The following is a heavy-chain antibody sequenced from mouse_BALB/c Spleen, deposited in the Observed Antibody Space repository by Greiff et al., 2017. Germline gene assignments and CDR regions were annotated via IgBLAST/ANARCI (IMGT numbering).Heavy chain of an antibody. J-gene: IGHJ4*01. Sequence: EVQLVESGGGLVQPGGSRKLSCAASGFTFSDYGMPWVRQAPGQGPEWVAFISTLAYSIYYADTVTGRFTISRENAKNTLYLEMSSLRSEDTAMYYCARIGYYGSSYAMDYWGQGTSVTVSS. V-gene: IGHV5-15*02. D-gene: IGHD1-1*01. CDR1: GFTFSDYG. CDR3: ARIGYYGSSYAMDY. CDR2: ISTLAYSI.